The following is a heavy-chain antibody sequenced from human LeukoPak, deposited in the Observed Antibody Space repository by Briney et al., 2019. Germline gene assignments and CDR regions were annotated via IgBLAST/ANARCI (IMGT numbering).Heavy chain of an antibody. J-gene: IGHJ3*02. CDR3: ARGSKDYYDSSGYYAFDI. CDR2: INPNSGGT. CDR1: GYTFTGYY. Sequence: GASVKVSCKASGYTFTGYYMHLVRQAPGQGLEWMGWINPNSGGTNYAQKFQGWVTMTRDTSISTAYMELSRLRSDDTAVYYCARGSKDYYDSSGYYAFDIWGQGTMVTVSS. V-gene: IGHV1-2*04. D-gene: IGHD3-22*01.